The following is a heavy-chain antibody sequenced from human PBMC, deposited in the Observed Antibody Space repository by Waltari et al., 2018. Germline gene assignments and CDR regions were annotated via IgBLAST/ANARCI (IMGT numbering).Heavy chain of an antibody. CDR3: AKDLIGTAATSWFDP. CDR2: IRYEGSNK. J-gene: IGHJ5*02. D-gene: IGHD2-2*01. Sequence: QVQLVESGGGVVQPGGSLRLSCAASGFTFSSYGMHWVRQAPGKGLEWVAFIRYEGSNKYYADSVKGRFTISRDNSKNTLYLQMNSLRAEDTAVYYCAKDLIGTAATSWFDPWGQGTLVTVSS. V-gene: IGHV3-30*02. CDR1: GFTFSSYG.